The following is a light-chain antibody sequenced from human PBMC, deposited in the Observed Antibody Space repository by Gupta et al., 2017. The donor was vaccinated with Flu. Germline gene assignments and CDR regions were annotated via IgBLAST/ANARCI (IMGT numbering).Light chain of an antibody. Sequence: GQRVTFSCSGGNSNIGINYVYWYQQLPGAAPKLIIYKSNQRPSGVPDRFSGSKSGTSASLAISGLRSEDEAEYYCATWDDSLSAVVFGGGTKLTVL. CDR1: NSNIGINY. V-gene: IGLV1-47*01. CDR2: KSN. CDR3: ATWDDSLSAVV. J-gene: IGLJ2*01.